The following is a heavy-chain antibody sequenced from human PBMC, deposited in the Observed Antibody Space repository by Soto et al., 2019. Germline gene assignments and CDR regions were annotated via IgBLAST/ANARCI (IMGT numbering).Heavy chain of an antibody. CDR3: DGYSGYYDGPSGSYLA. D-gene: IGHD5-12*01. CDR2: ISSSSSYI. J-gene: IGHJ4*02. V-gene: IGHV3-21*01. CDR1: GFTFSSYS. Sequence: EVQLVEPGGGLVKPGGSLRLACAASGFTFSSYSMNWVRQAPGKGLEWVSSISSSSSYIYYADSVKGRFTISRDNAKNSLCLQMNSLRAEDTAVYYCDGYSGYYDGPSGSYLARGQGTLVTVS.